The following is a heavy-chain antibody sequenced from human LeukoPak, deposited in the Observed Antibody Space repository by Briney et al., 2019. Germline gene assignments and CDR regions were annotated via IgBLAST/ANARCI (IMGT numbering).Heavy chain of an antibody. V-gene: IGHV4-61*02. CDR1: GGSISSGSYY. J-gene: IGHJ3*02. CDR2: IYTSGST. CDR3: ARRGHTLFLEWLFYDAFDI. D-gene: IGHD3-3*01. Sequence: PSQTLSLTCTVSGGSISSGSYYWSWIRQPAGKGLEWIGRIYTSGSTNYNPSLKSRVTISVDTSKNQFSLKLSSVTAADTAVYYCARRGHTLFLEWLFYDAFDIWGQGTMVTVSS.